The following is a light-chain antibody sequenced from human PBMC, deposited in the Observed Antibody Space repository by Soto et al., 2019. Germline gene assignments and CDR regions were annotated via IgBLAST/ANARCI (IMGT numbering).Light chain of an antibody. V-gene: IGLV2-14*01. J-gene: IGLJ2*01. CDR1: SSDVGAYNF. CDR3: TSYTSSDTVI. Sequence: QSALTQPASVSGSPGQSITISCTGTSSDVGAYNFVSWYQHHPGTAPKLMIYEVSNRPSGVSNRFSGSKSGNTASLTISGLQTEDEADYFCTSYTSSDTVIFGGGTKLTVL. CDR2: EVS.